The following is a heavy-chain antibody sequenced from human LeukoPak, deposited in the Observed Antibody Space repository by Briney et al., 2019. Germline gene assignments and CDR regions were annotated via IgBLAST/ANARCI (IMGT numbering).Heavy chain of an antibody. CDR3: ARGVDTYYDFWSGYSRGLTFDY. V-gene: IGHV4-34*01. J-gene: IGHJ4*02. D-gene: IGHD3-3*01. Sequence: SETLSLTCAVYGGSFSGYYWSWVRQPPGKGLEWIGEINHSGSTNYNPSLKSRVTISVDTSKTQFSLKLSSVTAADTAVYYCARGVDTYYDFWSGYSRGLTFDYWGQGTLVTVSS. CDR1: GGSFSGYY. CDR2: INHSGST.